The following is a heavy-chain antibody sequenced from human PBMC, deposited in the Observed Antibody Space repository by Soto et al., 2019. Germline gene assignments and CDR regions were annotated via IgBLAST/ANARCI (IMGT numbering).Heavy chain of an antibody. V-gene: IGHV3-11*01. CDR2: ISPSGSTI. CDR1: QFTFSDYH. Sequence: QVQLVESGGGLVKPGGSLRLSCAASQFTFSDYHMSWIRQAPGKGLEWVSYISPSGSTIYYADSVKGRFTISRDNAKNSLYLQMNSLRADDTAVYYCARGEISGWRTYDYWGQGTLVTVSS. J-gene: IGHJ4*02. CDR3: ARGEISGWRTYDY. D-gene: IGHD6-19*01.